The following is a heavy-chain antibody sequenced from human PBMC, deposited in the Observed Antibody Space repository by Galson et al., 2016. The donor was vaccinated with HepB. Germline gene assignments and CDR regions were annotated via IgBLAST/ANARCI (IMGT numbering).Heavy chain of an antibody. V-gene: IGHV3-33*01. CDR2: IWYDGSDK. J-gene: IGHJ6*02. Sequence: SLRLSCAASGFTFSSYGIHWVRQAPGKGLEWVAVIWYDGSDKYYADSVKGRFTISRDNSKNTLNLQMNSLRAEDTAVYYCVRDVGRMVEGNGMDGWGQGTTVTVSS. CDR3: VRDVGRMVEGNGMDG. D-gene: IGHD2-15*01. CDR1: GFTFSSYG.